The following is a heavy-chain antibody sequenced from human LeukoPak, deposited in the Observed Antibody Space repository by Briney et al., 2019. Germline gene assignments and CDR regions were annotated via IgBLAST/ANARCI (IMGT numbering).Heavy chain of an antibody. Sequence: SVKVSCKASGFTFTSSAMQWVRQARGQRLEWIGWIVVGSGNTNYAQKFQERVTITRDMSTSTAYMELSSLRSEDTAVYYCAAYLPITMVRGVIADYWGQGTLVTVSS. CDR3: AAYLPITMVRGVIADY. J-gene: IGHJ4*02. CDR1: GFTFTSSA. V-gene: IGHV1-58*02. CDR2: IVVGSGNT. D-gene: IGHD3-10*01.